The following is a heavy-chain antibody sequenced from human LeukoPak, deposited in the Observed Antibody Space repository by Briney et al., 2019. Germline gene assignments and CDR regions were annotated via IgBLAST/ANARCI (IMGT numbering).Heavy chain of an antibody. CDR2: IYPRDSDT. Sequence: HGESLKISCQASGYTFTSNWIGWVRQVPGEGLEWVGIIYPRDSDTRYSPSFQGQVTISADKSISTAYLQWGSLEASDTAMYYCARLLALYSYVDYWGQGTLVTVSS. J-gene: IGHJ4*02. CDR3: ARLLALYSYVDY. D-gene: IGHD5-18*01. V-gene: IGHV5-51*01. CDR1: GYTFTSNW.